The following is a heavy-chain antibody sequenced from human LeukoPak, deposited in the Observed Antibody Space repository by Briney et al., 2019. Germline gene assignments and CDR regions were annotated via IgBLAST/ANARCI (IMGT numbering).Heavy chain of an antibody. J-gene: IGHJ5*02. Sequence: PGGSLRLSCADSGFTFSSYSMNWVRQAPGKGLEWVSSISSSSSYIYYADSVKGRFTISRDNAKNSLYLQMNSLRAEDTAVYYCARDLKRGAVAGIRFDPWGQGTLVTVSS. CDR3: ARDLKRGAVAGIRFDP. CDR2: ISSSSSYI. V-gene: IGHV3-21*01. CDR1: GFTFSSYS. D-gene: IGHD6-19*01.